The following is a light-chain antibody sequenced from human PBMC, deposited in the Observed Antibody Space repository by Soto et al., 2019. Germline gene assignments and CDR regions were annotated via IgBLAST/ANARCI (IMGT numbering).Light chain of an antibody. CDR3: QQYGSSPFT. Sequence: EIVLTQSPGTLSLSPGERATLSCRASQSVSSSYLAWYQQKPGQAPRLLIYGASSRATGIPDRFSGSASGTAFTLTISRLEPEDFAVYYCQQYGSSPFTFGPGTKVDIK. CDR1: QSVSSSY. CDR2: GAS. V-gene: IGKV3-20*01. J-gene: IGKJ3*01.